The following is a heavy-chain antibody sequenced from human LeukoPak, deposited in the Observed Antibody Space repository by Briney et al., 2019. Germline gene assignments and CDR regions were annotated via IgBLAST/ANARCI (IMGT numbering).Heavy chain of an antibody. D-gene: IGHD6-13*01. CDR1: GFTFSSYA. J-gene: IGHJ5*02. Sequence: GGSLRLSCAASGFTFSSYAMSWVRQAPGKGLEWVSTISSSGGNTYYTNSVKGRFTISRDNSKNTLYLQMNSLKAEDTAVYSCARDPNYGSTWYVNWFDPWGQGTLVTVSS. CDR2: ISSSGGNT. V-gene: IGHV3-23*01. CDR3: ARDPNYGSTWYVNWFDP.